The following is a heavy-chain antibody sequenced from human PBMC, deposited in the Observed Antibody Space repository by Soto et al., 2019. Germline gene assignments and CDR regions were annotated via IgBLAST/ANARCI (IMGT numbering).Heavy chain of an antibody. V-gene: IGHV3-33*01. J-gene: IGHJ6*02. Sequence: QVQLVESGGGVVQPGRSLRLSCAASGFTFSSYGMHWVRQAPGKGLEWVAVIWYDGSNKYYADSVKGRFTISRDNSKNTLYLQMNSLRAEDTAVYYCARERMVRGAYYYYYGMYVWGQGTTVTVSS. CDR1: GFTFSSYG. D-gene: IGHD3-10*01. CDR2: IWYDGSNK. CDR3: ARERMVRGAYYYYYGMYV.